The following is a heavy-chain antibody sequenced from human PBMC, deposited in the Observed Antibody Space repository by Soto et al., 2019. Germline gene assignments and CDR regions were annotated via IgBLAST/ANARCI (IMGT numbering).Heavy chain of an antibody. D-gene: IGHD1-26*01. CDR1: GGTFSNYA. CDR3: ARGWETVGTTTPFAY. J-gene: IGHJ4*02. Sequence: SVKVSCKASGGTFSNYAINRVRQAPGQGLEWMGGIIPLFGTPNYAQKFQGRVTFTAHKSTSTAYMELRSLRSDDTAVYYCARGWETVGTTTPFAYWGQGTLVTAPQ. CDR2: IIPLFGTP. V-gene: IGHV1-69*06.